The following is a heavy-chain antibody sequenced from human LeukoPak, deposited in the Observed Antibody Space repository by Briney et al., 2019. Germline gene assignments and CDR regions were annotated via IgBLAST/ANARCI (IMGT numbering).Heavy chain of an antibody. CDR2: MHTSGST. Sequence: SETLSLTCTVSGGSIRSYYWNWIRQPAGKGLEWIGRMHTSGSTNYNPSLKSRVTISVDTSKNQFSLKLSSVTAADTAVYYCARTYSSSWPHRFDYWGQGTLVTVSS. V-gene: IGHV4-4*07. J-gene: IGHJ4*02. D-gene: IGHD6-13*01. CDR3: ARTYSSSWPHRFDY. CDR1: GGSIRSYY.